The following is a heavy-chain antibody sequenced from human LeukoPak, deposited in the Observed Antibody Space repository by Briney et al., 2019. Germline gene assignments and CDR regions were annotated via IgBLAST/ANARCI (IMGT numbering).Heavy chain of an antibody. V-gene: IGHV3-48*04. CDR3: ARDRSRDGYNTHFDY. CDR1: GFTFSSYS. J-gene: IGHJ4*02. Sequence: GGSLRLSCAASGFTFSSYSMNWVRQAPGKGLEWVSYISSSSSTIYYADSVKGRFTISRENSKKSLYLQMDNLRVEDTAVYYCARDRSRDGYNTHFDYWGQGTLVTVSS. D-gene: IGHD5-24*01. CDR2: ISSSSSTI.